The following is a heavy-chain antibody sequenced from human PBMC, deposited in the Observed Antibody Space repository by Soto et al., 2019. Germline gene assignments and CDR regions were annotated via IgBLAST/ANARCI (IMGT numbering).Heavy chain of an antibody. D-gene: IGHD3-22*01. V-gene: IGHV4-59*01. J-gene: IGHJ4*02. CDR1: GGSISSYY. CDR3: AATYYYDSSGYYPPDY. Sequence: KPSETLSLTCTVSGGSISSYYWSWIRQPPGKGLEWIGYIYYSGSTNYNPSLKSRVTISVDTSKNQFSLKLSSVTAADTAVYYCAATYYYDSSGYYPPDYWGQGTLVTVSS. CDR2: IYYSGST.